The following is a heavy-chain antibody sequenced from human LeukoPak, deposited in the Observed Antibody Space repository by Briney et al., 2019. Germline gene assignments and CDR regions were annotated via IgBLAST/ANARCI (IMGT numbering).Heavy chain of an antibody. D-gene: IGHD1-26*01. CDR3: ARFSGSLASFDY. CDR1: GGTFSSYA. CDR2: IIPIFGTA. J-gene: IGHJ4*02. Sequence: ASVKVSCKASGGTFSSYAISWVRQAPGQGLEWMGRIIPIFGTANYAQKVQGRVTITTDESTSTDYMEMSSLRSEDTAVYYCARFSGSLASFDYWGQETLVTVSS. V-gene: IGHV1-69*05.